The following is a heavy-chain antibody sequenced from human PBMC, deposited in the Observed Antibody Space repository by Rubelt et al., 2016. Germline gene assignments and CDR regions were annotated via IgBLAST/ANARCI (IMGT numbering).Heavy chain of an antibody. J-gene: IGHJ4*02. Sequence: QAQLVHSGVEMRKPGASVKVSCKASGYTFTSYGLSWVRLAPGQGLEWVGWNSAHNGNTKSAQKFQGRVTITTDSSTSTAFLDLKSLRSDDTAIYYCARGAVDSYYLLWGQGTPVIVSS. CDR3: ARGAVDSYYLL. CDR1: GYTFTSYG. V-gene: IGHV1-18*01. CDR2: NSAHNGNT. D-gene: IGHD4-11*01.